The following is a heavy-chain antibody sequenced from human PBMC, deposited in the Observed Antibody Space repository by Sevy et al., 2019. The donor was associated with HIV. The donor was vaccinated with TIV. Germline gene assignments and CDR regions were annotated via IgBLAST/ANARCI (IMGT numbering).Heavy chain of an antibody. CDR3: ARERGYSYGGNAGRVNWFDP. D-gene: IGHD5-18*01. J-gene: IGHJ5*02. V-gene: IGHV4-4*07. Sequence: SETLSLTCTVSGGSISSYYWSWIRQPAGKGLEWIGRIYTSGSTNYNPSLKSRVTMSVDTSKNQFSLKLSSVTAADTAVYYCARERGYSYGGNAGRVNWFDPWGQGTLVTVSS. CDR1: GGSISSYY. CDR2: IYTSGST.